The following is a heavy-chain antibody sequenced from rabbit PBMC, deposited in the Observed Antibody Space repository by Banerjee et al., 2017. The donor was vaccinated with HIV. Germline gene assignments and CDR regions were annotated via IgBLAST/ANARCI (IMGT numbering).Heavy chain of an antibody. V-gene: IGHV1S45*01. CDR3: ARGDDSSGWGLYF. CDR2: IDPVSGST. CDR1: GFSFSSYW. Sequence: LEESGGDLVKPEGSLTLTCTASGFSFSSYWMSWVRQAPGKGLEWIGYIDPVSGSTNYASWAKGRFTISKTSSTTVTLQMTSLTAADTATYFCARGDDSSGWGLYFWGPGTLVTVS. J-gene: IGHJ6*01. D-gene: IGHD4-1*01.